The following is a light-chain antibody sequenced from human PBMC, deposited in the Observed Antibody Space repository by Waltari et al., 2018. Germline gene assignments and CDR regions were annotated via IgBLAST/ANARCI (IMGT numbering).Light chain of an antibody. CDR2: AAS. V-gene: IGKV1-39*01. CDR3: QQTYNTPYT. Sequence: DIHLTQSPSALSASVGDRVTISCRASQNISYYLNWYQHKPGKAPKVLIYAASSLQSGVPSRFSGSESGTEFTLTISSLQPEDFATYYCQQTYNTPYTFGQGTKLEIK. CDR1: QNISYY. J-gene: IGKJ2*01.